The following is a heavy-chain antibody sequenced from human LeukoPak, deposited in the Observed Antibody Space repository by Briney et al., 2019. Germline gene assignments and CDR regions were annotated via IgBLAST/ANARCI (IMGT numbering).Heavy chain of an antibody. CDR2: IIPIFGTA. CDR3: ARAVVDTAGFDY. V-gene: IGHV1-69*06. CDR1: GGTFSSYT. Sequence: SVKVSCKASGGTFSSYTISWVRQAPGQGLEWMGGIIPIFGTANYAQKFQGRVTITADKSTSTAYMELSSLRSEDTAVYYCARAVVDTAGFDYWGQGTLVTVSS. D-gene: IGHD5-18*01. J-gene: IGHJ4*02.